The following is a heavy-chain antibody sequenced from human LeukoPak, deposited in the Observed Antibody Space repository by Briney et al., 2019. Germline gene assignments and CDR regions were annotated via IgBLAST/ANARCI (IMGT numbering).Heavy chain of an antibody. CDR1: GGSISSGSYY. CDR2: IYTSGST. Sequence: SETLSLTCTVSGGSISSGSYYWSWIRQPAGKGLEWIGRIYTSGSTNYNPSLKSRVTISVDTSKNQFSLKLSSGTAADTAVYYCARGGGYYYDSSGWYAFDIRGQGTMVTVSS. J-gene: IGHJ3*02. V-gene: IGHV4-61*02. CDR3: ARGGGYYYDSSGWYAFDI. D-gene: IGHD3-22*01.